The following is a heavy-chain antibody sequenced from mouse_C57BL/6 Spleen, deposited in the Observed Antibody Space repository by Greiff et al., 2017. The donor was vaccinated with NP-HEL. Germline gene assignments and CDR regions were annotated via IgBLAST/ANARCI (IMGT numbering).Heavy chain of an antibody. J-gene: IGHJ4*01. V-gene: IGHV1-69*01. D-gene: IGHD2-12*01. CDR2: IDPSDSYT. Sequence: QVQLQQPGAELVMPGASVKLSCKASGYTFTSYWMHWVKQRPGQGLEWIGEIDPSDSYTNYNQKFKGKSTLTVDKSSSTAYLQLSSLTSEDSAVYYYAKFAYRSYYDAMDYWGQGTSVTVSS. CDR3: AKFAYRSYYDAMDY. CDR1: GYTFTSYW.